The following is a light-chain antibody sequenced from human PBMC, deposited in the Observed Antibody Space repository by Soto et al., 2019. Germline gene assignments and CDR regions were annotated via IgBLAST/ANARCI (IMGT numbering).Light chain of an antibody. Sequence: QSVLTQPPSASGSPGQSVTISCTGTSSDVGGYNYVSWYQQHPGKAPKFMIYEVSKRPSGVPDLFSGSKSGNTASLTVSGLQADDEADYYCSSYAGSNNPVIFGGGTKLPVL. J-gene: IGLJ2*01. V-gene: IGLV2-8*01. CDR2: EVS. CDR1: SSDVGGYNY. CDR3: SSYAGSNNPVI.